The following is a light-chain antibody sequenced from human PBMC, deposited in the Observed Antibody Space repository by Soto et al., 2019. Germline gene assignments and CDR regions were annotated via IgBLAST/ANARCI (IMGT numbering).Light chain of an antibody. CDR2: KAS. J-gene: IGKJ1*01. CDR3: QHYNSPWT. V-gene: IGKV1-5*03. Sequence: DIQMTQSPSTLSASVGDRVTITCRASQSISSWLAWYQQKPGKAPNLLIYKASSLESGVPSRFSGSGSGTAFTLTISSLQPDDFATYYCQHYNSPWTFGQWTKVEIK. CDR1: QSISSW.